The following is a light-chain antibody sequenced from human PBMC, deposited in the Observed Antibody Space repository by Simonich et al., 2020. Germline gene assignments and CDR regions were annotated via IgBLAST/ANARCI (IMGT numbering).Light chain of an antibody. V-gene: IGKV1-13*02. CDR1: QGISSA. J-gene: IGKJ1*01. Sequence: AIQLTQSPFSLSASVGDRVTITCRASQGISSALAWYQQKPGKAPKLLIYDASSLESGVPSRFSGCGSGTEFTLTISSLQPDDFATYYCQQYKSYSWTFGQGTKVEIK. CDR2: DAS. CDR3: QQYKSYSWT.